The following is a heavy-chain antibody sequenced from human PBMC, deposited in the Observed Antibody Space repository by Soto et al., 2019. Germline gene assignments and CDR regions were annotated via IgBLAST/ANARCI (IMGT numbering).Heavy chain of an antibody. D-gene: IGHD2-15*01. CDR3: ACYHSLEY. Sequence: GGSLRLSCAASGFTFSSYALSWVRQAPGKGLEWVSVISGGTTYYADSVKGRFSISRDNSKNTLYLQMNSLRAEDTAVYYCACYHSLEYWGQGTLVTVSS. J-gene: IGHJ4*02. CDR1: GFTFSSYA. CDR2: ISGGTT. V-gene: IGHV3-23*01.